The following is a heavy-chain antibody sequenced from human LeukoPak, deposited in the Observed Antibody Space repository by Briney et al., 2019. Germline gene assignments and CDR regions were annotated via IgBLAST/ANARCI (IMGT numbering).Heavy chain of an antibody. CDR3: AKDPVPYGGNSM. CDR1: GFTFSSYG. CDR2: IWYDGSNK. J-gene: IGHJ4*02. Sequence: GGSLRLSCAASGFTFSSYGMHWVRQAPGKGPEWVAVIWYDGSNKYYADSVKGRFTISRDNSKNTLYLQMNSLRAEDTAVYYCAKDPVPYGGNSMWGQGTLVTVSS. V-gene: IGHV3-33*06. D-gene: IGHD4-23*01.